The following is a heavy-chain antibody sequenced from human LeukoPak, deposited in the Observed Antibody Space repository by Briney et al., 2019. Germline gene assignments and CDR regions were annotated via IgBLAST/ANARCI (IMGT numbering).Heavy chain of an antibody. CDR2: IYSGGST. V-gene: IGHV3-53*05. J-gene: IGHJ4*02. D-gene: IGHD3-9*01. CDR3: AREDYDILTGTDMDY. Sequence: GGSLRLSCAASGFTVSSNYMSWVRQAPGKGLEWVSVIYSGGSTYYADSVKGRFTISRDNSKNTLYLQMNSLRAEDTAVYYCAREDYDILTGTDMDYWGQGTLVTVSS. CDR1: GFTVSSNY.